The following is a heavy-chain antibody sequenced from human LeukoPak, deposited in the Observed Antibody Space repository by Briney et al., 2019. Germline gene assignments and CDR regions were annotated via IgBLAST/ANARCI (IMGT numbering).Heavy chain of an antibody. J-gene: IGHJ5*02. CDR2: FDPEDGET. CDR3: ARDNSVGDNAWWFDP. V-gene: IGHV1-24*01. CDR1: GYTLTELS. D-gene: IGHD1-26*01. Sequence: TSVKVSCKVSGYTLTELSMHWVRQAPGKGLEWMGGFDPEDGETIYAQKFQGRVTMTRDMSTSTDYMELSSLRSEDTAIYYCARDNSVGDNAWWFDPWGQGTLVTVSS.